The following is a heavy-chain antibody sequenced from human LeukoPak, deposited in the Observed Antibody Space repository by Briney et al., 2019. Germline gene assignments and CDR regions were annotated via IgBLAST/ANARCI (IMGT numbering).Heavy chain of an antibody. V-gene: IGHV1-69*13. Sequence: SVKVSCKASGGTFSSYAISWVRQAPGQGLEWMGGIIPIFGTANYAQKFQGRVTITADESTSTAYMELSSLRSEDTAVYYCAREAVAVAGTSWFDPWGQGTLVAVSS. CDR3: AREAVAVAGTSWFDP. CDR1: GGTFSSYA. J-gene: IGHJ5*02. CDR2: IIPIFGTA. D-gene: IGHD6-19*01.